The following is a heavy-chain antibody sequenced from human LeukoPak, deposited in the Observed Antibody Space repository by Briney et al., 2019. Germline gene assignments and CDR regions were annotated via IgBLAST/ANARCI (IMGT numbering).Heavy chain of an antibody. CDR1: GFTFDDYA. V-gene: IGHV3-9*01. J-gene: IGHJ2*01. CDR2: ISWNSGIL. CDR3: AKCDPYWYFDL. Sequence: PGRSLRLSCAASGFTFDDYAMHWVWQAPGKGLEWVSGISWNSGILAYADSVKGRFTISRDNAKNSLYLQMNSLRPEDTAFYYCAKCDPYWYFDLWGRGTLVTVSS.